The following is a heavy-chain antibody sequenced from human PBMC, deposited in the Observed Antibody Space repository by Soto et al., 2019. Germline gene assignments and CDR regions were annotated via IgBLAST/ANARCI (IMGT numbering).Heavy chain of an antibody. CDR1: GLTFNSYW. CDR3: ARSITGRTFDY. V-gene: IGHV3-74*01. CDR2: INTDGTNS. D-gene: IGHD1-20*01. J-gene: IGHJ4*02. Sequence: GSLRLSCAASGLTFNSYWMHWVRHAPGKGLVWVSHINTDGTNSNYADSVKGRFTISRDNAKSTLFLQMNSLRDEDTAVYFCARSITGRTFDYWGQGTLVTVSS.